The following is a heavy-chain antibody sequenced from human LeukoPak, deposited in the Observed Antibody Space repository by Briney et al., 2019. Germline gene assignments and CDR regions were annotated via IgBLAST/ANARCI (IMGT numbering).Heavy chain of an antibody. D-gene: IGHD5-24*01. CDR1: GFTFDDYA. Sequence: SGGSLILSCAASGFTFDDYAMHWVRQAPGKGLEWVSLISGDGGSTYYADSVKGRFTISRDNSKNSLYLQMNSLRTEDTALYYCAKDRRWLQSGAFDIWGQGTMVTVSS. J-gene: IGHJ3*02. CDR2: ISGDGGST. CDR3: AKDRRWLQSGAFDI. V-gene: IGHV3-43*02.